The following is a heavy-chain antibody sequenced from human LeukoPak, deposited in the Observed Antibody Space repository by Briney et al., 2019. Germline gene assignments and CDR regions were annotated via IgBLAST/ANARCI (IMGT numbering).Heavy chain of an antibody. CDR1: GGSINNYY. J-gene: IGHJ3*02. CDR2: IYYSGST. Sequence: PSETLSLTCTVSGGSINNYYWSWIRQPPGKGLEWIGYIYYSGSTNYNPSLKSRVTISVDRSKNQFSLKPSSVTAADTAVYYCARWSGYSDAFDIWGQGTMVTVSS. V-gene: IGHV4-59*01. D-gene: IGHD3-3*01. CDR3: ARWSGYSDAFDI.